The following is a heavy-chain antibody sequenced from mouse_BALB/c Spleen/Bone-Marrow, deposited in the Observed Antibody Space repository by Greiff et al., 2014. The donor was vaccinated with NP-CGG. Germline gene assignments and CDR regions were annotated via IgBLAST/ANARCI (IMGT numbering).Heavy chain of an antibody. CDR3: TRTYDYDEGGFDY. CDR1: GYTFTSYW. V-gene: IGHV1-69*02. CDR2: IYPSDSYT. J-gene: IGHJ2*01. D-gene: IGHD2-4*01. Sequence: QVQPQQSGAELVRPGASVKLSCKASGYTFTSYWINWVKQRPGQGLEWIGNIYPSDSYTNYNQKFKDKATLTVDKSSSTAYMQLSSPTSEDSAVYYCTRTYDYDEGGFDYWGQGTTLTVSS.